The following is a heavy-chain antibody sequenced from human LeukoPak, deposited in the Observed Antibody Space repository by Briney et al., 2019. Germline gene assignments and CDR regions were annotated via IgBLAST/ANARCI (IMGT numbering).Heavy chain of an antibody. D-gene: IGHD4-23*01. CDR2: MNTDGSDT. CDR1: GFTFSTYW. V-gene: IGHV3-74*03. CDR3: ARQIVVTGRAFDI. J-gene: IGHJ3*02. Sequence: PGGSLRLSCAASGFTFSTYWMHWVRQAPGKGLVWVSRMNTDGSDTSYADSVKGRFTISRDNARNTLYLQMNSLRAEDTAVYYCARQIVVTGRAFDIWGQGTMVTVSS.